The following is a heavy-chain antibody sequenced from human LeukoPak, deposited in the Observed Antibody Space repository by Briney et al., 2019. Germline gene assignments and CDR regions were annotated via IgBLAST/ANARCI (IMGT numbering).Heavy chain of an antibody. D-gene: IGHD6-13*01. J-gene: IGHJ1*01. CDR2: INPSGGST. CDR1: GYTFTSYY. CDR3: ARGVPSSWSGDEYFQH. Sequence: ASLKVSCKASGYTFTSYYMHWVRQAPGEGLEWMGIINPSGGSTSYAQKFQGRVTMTRDMSTSTVYMELSSLRSEDTAVYYCARGVPSSWSGDEYFQHWGQGTLVTVSS. V-gene: IGHV1-46*01.